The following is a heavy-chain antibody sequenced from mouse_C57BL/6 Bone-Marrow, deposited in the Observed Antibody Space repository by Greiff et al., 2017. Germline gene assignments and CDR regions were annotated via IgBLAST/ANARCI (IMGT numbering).Heavy chain of an antibody. D-gene: IGHD2-4*01. V-gene: IGHV5-9-1*02. CDR2: ISSGGDSI. CDR1: GFTFSSYA. J-gene: IGHJ1*03. CDR3: TRELRLRYWYFDV. Sequence: DVKLVESGAGLVKPGGSLKLSCAASGFTFSSYAMSWVRQTPEKRLEWVAYISSGGDSIYYADTVKGRFTISRDNARNTLYLQMSSLKSEDTAMDYCTRELRLRYWYFDVWGTGTTGTVSS.